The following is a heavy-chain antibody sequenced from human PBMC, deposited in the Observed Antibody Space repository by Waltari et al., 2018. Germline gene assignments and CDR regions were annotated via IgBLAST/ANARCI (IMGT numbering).Heavy chain of an antibody. D-gene: IGHD3-10*01. CDR1: GYTFTSYA. V-gene: IGHV1-3*01. CDR3: AREGGSGSYYTFDY. J-gene: IGHJ4*02. Sequence: QVQLVQSGAEVKKPGASVKVSCKASGYTFTSYAMHWVRQAPGQRLEWMGWINAGNGNTKYSQKFQGRVASTRDTSASTAYMERSSLRSEDTAVYYCAREGGSGSYYTFDYWGQGTLVTVSS. CDR2: INAGNGNT.